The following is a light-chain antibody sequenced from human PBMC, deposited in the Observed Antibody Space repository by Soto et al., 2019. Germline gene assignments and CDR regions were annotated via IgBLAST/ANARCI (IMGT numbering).Light chain of an antibody. J-gene: IGKJ1*01. CDR2: AAS. CDR1: QSISSW. CDR3: QQSYRSPPT. V-gene: IGKV1-39*01. Sequence: DIQMTQSTSTLSASVGDRVTITCRASQSISSWLAWYQQKPGKAPKLLIYAASSLQSGVPSRFSGSGSGTDFTLTISSLQAEDFATYYCQQSYRSPPTFGQGTKVDIK.